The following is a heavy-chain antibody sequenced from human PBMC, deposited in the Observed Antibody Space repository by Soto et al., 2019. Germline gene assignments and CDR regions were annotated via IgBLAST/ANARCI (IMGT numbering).Heavy chain of an antibody. V-gene: IGHV4-34*01. CDR2: INHSGST. Sequence: QVQLQQWGACLLKPSETLSLTCAVYGVSCSGYYWIWIRQPPGKGLEWIGEINHSGSTNYNPSLKSRVTISVDTSKNQFSLKLSSVTAADTSVYYCARRGMIAAAGTGWLDPWGQGTLVTVSS. D-gene: IGHD6-13*01. CDR1: GVSCSGYY. J-gene: IGHJ5*02. CDR3: ARRGMIAAAGTGWLDP.